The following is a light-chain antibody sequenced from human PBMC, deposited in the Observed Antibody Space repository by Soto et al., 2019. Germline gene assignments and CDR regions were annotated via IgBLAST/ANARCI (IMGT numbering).Light chain of an antibody. V-gene: IGKV1-27*01. CDR3: QKYSSAPRA. Sequence: DIQMTQSPSSLSASVGDRVTITCRASQGISNYLAWYQQKPGKVPKLLIYAASTLQSGVPSRFSGSGSGTDCTISISSLQPEDVATYYGQKYSSAPRAFGKGTRLEIK. CDR2: AAS. J-gene: IGKJ5*01. CDR1: QGISNY.